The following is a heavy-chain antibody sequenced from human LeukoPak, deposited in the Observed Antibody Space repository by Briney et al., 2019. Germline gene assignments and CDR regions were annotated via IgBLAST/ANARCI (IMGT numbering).Heavy chain of an antibody. CDR2: ISYDGTNK. J-gene: IGHJ4*02. V-gene: IGHV3-30*18. Sequence: GGSLRLSCAVSGFTFNTYGIHWVRQTPNKGLEWVALISYDGTNKYYADSVKGRFTISRDNSKNTLYLQLNSLRAEDTAVYYCAKVGTLIFDYWGQGTLVTVSS. D-gene: IGHD1-1*01. CDR3: AKVGTLIFDY. CDR1: GFTFNTYG.